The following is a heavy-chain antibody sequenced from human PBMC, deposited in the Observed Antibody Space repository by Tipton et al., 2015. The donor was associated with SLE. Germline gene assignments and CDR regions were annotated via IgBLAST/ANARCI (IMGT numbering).Heavy chain of an antibody. V-gene: IGHV3-23*03. D-gene: IGHD6-13*01. CDR3: ARAERIAAAGTSPFDY. J-gene: IGHJ4*02. CDR2: IYSGGST. Sequence: SLRLSCAASGFTFSSYAMSWVRQAPGKGLEWVSVIYSGGSTYYADSVKGRFTISRDNAKNSLYLQMNSLRAEDTALYYCARAERIAAAGTSPFDYWGQGTLVTVSS. CDR1: GFTFSSYA.